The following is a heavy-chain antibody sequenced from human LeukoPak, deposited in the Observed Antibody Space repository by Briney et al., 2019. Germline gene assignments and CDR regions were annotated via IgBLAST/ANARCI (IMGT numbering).Heavy chain of an antibody. J-gene: IGHJ4*02. V-gene: IGHV1-8*01. CDR3: ARDPIVVVPAAKWGGFDY. CDR2: MNPNNGNT. Sequence: ASVKVSCEASGYTFTSYDINWVRQATGQGLEWVGWMNPNNGNTGYAQKFQGRVTITADKSTSTAYMELSSLRSEDTAVYYCARDPIVVVPAAKWGGFDYWGQGTLVTISS. D-gene: IGHD2-2*01. CDR1: GYTFTSYD.